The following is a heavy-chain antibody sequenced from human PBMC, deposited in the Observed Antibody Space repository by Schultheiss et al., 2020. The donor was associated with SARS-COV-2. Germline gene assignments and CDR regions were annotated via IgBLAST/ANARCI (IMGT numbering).Heavy chain of an antibody. J-gene: IGHJ6*02. Sequence: GESLKISCAASGFTFSSYSMNWVRQAPGKGLEWVAVIWYDGSNKYYADSVKGRFTISRDNAKNSLYLQMNSLRAEDTAVYYCARPMRETDYYYYYYYGMDVWGQGTTVTVSS. V-gene: IGHV3-33*08. D-gene: IGHD3-22*01. CDR3: ARPMRETDYYYYYYYGMDV. CDR1: GFTFSSYS. CDR2: IWYDGSNK.